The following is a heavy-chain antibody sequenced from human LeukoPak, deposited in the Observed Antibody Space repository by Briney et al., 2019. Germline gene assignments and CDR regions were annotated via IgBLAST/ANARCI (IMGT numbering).Heavy chain of an antibody. J-gene: IGHJ5*02. CDR2: INSDGSST. Sequence: GGSLRLSCAASGFTFSSYWMHWVRQAPGKVLVWVSRINSDGSSTYYADSVKGRFTISRDNSKNTLYLQMNSLRAEDTAVYYCAKVTMIVDGWFDPWGQGTLVTVSS. V-gene: IGHV3-74*01. CDR3: AKVTMIVDGWFDP. CDR1: GFTFSSYW. D-gene: IGHD3-22*01.